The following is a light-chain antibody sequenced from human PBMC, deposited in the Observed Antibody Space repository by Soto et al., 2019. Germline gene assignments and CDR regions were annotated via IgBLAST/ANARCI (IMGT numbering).Light chain of an antibody. V-gene: IGLV2-23*02. CDR3: CSYETSSYV. Sequence: QSVLTQPASASGSPGQSITISCTGTSSDVGSYNLVSWYQQHPGKAPKLIIFEVSKRPSGVSDRFSGSKSGNTASLTISGLQAEDDADFYCCSYETSSYVFGTGTKVTVL. J-gene: IGLJ1*01. CDR2: EVS. CDR1: SSDVGSYNL.